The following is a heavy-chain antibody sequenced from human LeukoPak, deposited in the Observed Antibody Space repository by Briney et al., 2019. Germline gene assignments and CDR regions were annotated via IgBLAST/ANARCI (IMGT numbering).Heavy chain of an antibody. CDR3: ARDLAGHGTYYFDY. D-gene: IGHD7-27*01. Sequence: GASVKVSCKASGGTFSSYTISWVRQAPGQGLEWMGRIIPILGIANYAQKFQGRVTITADKSTSTAYMELSSLRSEDTAVYYCARDLAGHGTYYFDYWGQGTLVTVSS. J-gene: IGHJ4*02. CDR1: GGTFSSYT. V-gene: IGHV1-69*04. CDR2: IIPILGIA.